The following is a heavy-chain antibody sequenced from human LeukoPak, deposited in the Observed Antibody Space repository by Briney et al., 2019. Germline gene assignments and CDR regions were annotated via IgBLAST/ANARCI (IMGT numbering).Heavy chain of an antibody. CDR2: IYSGGST. CDR1: GFTVSSNY. D-gene: IGHD3-22*01. Sequence: GGSLRLSCAASGFTVSSNYMSWVRQAPGKGLEWVSVIYSGGSTYYADSVKGRFTISRDNSKNTLYLQMNSLRAEDTAVYYCARSVSYYYDGSARGAFDIWGQGTMVAVSS. J-gene: IGHJ3*02. V-gene: IGHV3-53*01. CDR3: ARSVSYYYDGSARGAFDI.